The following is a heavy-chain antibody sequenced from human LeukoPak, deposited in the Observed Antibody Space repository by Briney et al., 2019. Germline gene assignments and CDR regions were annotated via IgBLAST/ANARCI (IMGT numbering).Heavy chain of an antibody. CDR3: ARGNDGLDY. V-gene: IGHV4-30-4*08. D-gene: IGHD1-1*01. CDR1: GGSFSGCY. J-gene: IGHJ4*02. Sequence: SETLSLTCAVYGGSFSGCYWSWIRQPPGKGLEWIGYIYYSGSTYYNPSLKSRVTISVDTSKNQFSLKLSSVTAADTAVYYCARGNDGLDYWGQGTLVTVSS. CDR2: IYYSGST.